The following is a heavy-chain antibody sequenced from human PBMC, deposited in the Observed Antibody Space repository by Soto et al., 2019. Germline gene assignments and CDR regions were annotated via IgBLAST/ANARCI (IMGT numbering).Heavy chain of an antibody. V-gene: IGHV4-30-4*01. Sequence: PSETLSLTCTVSGESISSCDHYWSWVRQSPGEGLEWIGFIYYSGNTYYNPSLKSRVSMSVDTSNNQFSLKLNSVTAADTAVYYCARDAGYCNSVSCYPYNMDVWGQGTTVTVSS. J-gene: IGHJ6*02. CDR3: ARDAGYCNSVSCYPYNMDV. CDR2: IYYSGNT. CDR1: GESISSCDHY. D-gene: IGHD2-15*01.